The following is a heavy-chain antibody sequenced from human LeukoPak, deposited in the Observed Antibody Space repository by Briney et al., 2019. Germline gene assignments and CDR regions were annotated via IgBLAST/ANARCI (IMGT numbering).Heavy chain of an antibody. J-gene: IGHJ4*02. V-gene: IGHV5-51*01. CDR3: ARHSERGATTSFDY. D-gene: IGHD1-26*01. CDR1: GYIFSDYW. Sequence: GESLKISCRGSGYIFSDYWIGWVRQMPGRGLEWMGIIYAGDSDTRYSPSFQGQVTISADKSISTAYLQWSSLKASDTAMYYCARHSERGATTSFDYWGQGTLVTVSS. CDR2: IYAGDSDT.